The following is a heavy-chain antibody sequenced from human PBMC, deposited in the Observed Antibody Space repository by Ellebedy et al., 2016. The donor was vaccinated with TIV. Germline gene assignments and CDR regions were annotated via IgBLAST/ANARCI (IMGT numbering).Heavy chain of an antibody. CDR3: ARVSGWTGDY. CDR2: IYHSGST. Sequence: GSLRLSXTVSGGSISSYYWSWIRQPPGKGLEWIGEIYHSGSTNYNPSLKSRVTISVDKSKNQFSLKLSSVTAADTAVYYCARVSGWTGDYWGQGTLVTVSS. D-gene: IGHD6-19*01. V-gene: IGHV4-59*12. J-gene: IGHJ4*02. CDR1: GGSISSYY.